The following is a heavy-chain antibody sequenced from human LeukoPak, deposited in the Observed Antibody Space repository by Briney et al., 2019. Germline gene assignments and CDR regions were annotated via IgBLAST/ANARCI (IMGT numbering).Heavy chain of an antibody. J-gene: IGHJ4*02. CDR1: GGSISNYY. CDR3: AGHHPRNTVDF. D-gene: IGHD2-8*02. V-gene: IGHV4-59*08. CDR2: ISHSGST. Sequence: SETLSLTCTGSGGSISNYYWSWIRQPPGKGLEWIGYISHSGSTNYSPSLKSRVTISLDKSKNQFSLKLSSVTAADTAVYYCAGHHPRNTVDFWGQGTLVTVSS.